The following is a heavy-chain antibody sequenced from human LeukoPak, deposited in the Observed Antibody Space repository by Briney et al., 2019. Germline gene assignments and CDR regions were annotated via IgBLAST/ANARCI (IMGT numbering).Heavy chain of an antibody. CDR2: ISSTGYT. J-gene: IGHJ6*03. V-gene: IGHV4-4*07. CDR3: ASERAAAISYYYYYYMDV. D-gene: IGHD2-2*01. CDR1: GGSMSNHY. Sequence: SETLSLTCTVSGGSMSNHYCHWIRQPAGKRLEWIGRISSTGYTNYNPSLESRLTLSVDASKNHFSLRLTGVTAADTAIYYCASERAAAISYYYYYYMDVWGKGTTVTVSS.